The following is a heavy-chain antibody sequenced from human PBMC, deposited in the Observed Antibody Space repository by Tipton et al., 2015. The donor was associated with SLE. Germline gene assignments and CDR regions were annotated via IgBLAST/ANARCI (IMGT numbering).Heavy chain of an antibody. CDR3: ARHDYDSNGYYQHYFDY. CDR2: IYTSGST. Sequence: TLSLTCAVSGFPISSGYYWGWIRQSPEKGLEWIGRIYTSGSTNYNPSLKSRVTISVDTSKNQFSLKLSSVTAADTAVYYCARHDYDSNGYYQHYFDYWGQGTLVTVSS. D-gene: IGHD3-22*01. V-gene: IGHV4-38-2*01. CDR1: GFPISSGYY. J-gene: IGHJ4*02.